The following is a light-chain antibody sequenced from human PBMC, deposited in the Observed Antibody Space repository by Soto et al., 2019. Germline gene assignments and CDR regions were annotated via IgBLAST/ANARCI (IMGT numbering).Light chain of an antibody. Sequence: EVVLTQSPGTLSLSPGERATLSCRASQRINKSYLAWYQQRPGQAPRLLIYETSTRATGIPDRFGGSGSGTAFTLTISRLEPEDFALYYCQQYDSSPMYTFGQGTKLEIK. CDR2: ETS. J-gene: IGKJ2*01. CDR1: QRINKSY. CDR3: QQYDSSPMYT. V-gene: IGKV3-20*01.